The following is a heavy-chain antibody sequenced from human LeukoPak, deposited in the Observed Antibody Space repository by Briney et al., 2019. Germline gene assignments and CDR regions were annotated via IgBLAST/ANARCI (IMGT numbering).Heavy chain of an antibody. CDR3: ANRPPYSSSSENWFDP. J-gene: IGHJ5*02. D-gene: IGHD6-6*01. Sequence: PGGSLRLSCAASGFTFSNYAMSWVRQAPGKGLEWVLAISGSVGSTYYADSVKGRFTISRYNYKNTLYLQRNSLRAEDTAVYYCANRPPYSSSSENWFDPWGQGTLVTVSS. CDR1: GFTFSNYA. V-gene: IGHV3-23*01. CDR2: ISGSVGST.